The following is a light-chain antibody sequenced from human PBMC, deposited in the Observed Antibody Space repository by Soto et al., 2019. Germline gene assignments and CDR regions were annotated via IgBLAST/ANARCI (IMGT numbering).Light chain of an antibody. CDR2: EVN. Sequence: QSVLTQPPSASGSPGQSVTISCTGNSSDLGDYDYVSWYQQHPGKAPKLMIYEVNKRPSGVPDRFSGSKSGNTASLTVTGLKAEDEADYYCSSYAGSNNLIFGGGTKLTVL. V-gene: IGLV2-8*01. CDR3: SSYAGSNNLI. CDR1: SSDLGDYDY. J-gene: IGLJ2*01.